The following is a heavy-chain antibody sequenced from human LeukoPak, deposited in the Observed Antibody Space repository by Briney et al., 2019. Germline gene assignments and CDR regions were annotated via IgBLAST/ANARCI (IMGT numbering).Heavy chain of an antibody. D-gene: IGHD6-6*01. Sequence: GGSLRLSCAASGFTFSSYAMHWVRQAPGKGLEWVAVISYDGSNKYYADSVKGRFTISRDNSKNTLYLQMNSLRAEDTAVYYCARGYSSSSYNWFDPWGQGTLVTVSS. CDR2: ISYDGSNK. CDR3: ARGYSSSSYNWFDP. V-gene: IGHV3-30-3*01. CDR1: GFTFSSYA. J-gene: IGHJ5*02.